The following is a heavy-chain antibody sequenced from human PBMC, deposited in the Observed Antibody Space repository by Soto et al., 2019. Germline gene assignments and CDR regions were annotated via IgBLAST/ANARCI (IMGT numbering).Heavy chain of an antibody. Sequence: SETLSLTCAVYGGSFSGYYLSWIRQPPGKGLEWIGEINHSGSTNYNPSLKSRVTISVDTSKNQFSLKLSSVTAADTAVYYCARGRVGYYYYGMDVWGQGTTVTVSS. CDR1: GGSFSGYY. J-gene: IGHJ6*02. V-gene: IGHV4-34*01. D-gene: IGHD2-2*01. CDR2: INHSGST. CDR3: ARGRVGYYYYGMDV.